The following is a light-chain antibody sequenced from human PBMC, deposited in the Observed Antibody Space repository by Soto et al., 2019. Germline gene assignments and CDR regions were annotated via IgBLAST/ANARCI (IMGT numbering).Light chain of an antibody. CDR3: QLYGSSPPRR. J-gene: IGKJ1*01. V-gene: IGKV3-20*01. CDR2: GAS. CDR1: QSVSSSY. Sequence: EIVLPQSPGTLSLSPGERATLSCRASQSVSSSYLGWYQQKPGQAPRLLVYGASSRATGIPDRFSGSGSGTDFTLTIARLEPEEFAVYYCQLYGSSPPRRFGQGTKVEIK.